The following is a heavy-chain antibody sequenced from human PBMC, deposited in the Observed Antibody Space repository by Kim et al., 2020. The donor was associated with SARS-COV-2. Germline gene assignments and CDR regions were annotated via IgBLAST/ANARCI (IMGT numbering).Heavy chain of an antibody. V-gene: IGHV4-34*01. CDR3: ARSRNFIIAAAGYYYYGMDV. CDR2: INHSGST. CDR1: GGSFSGYY. Sequence: SETLSLTCAVYGGSFSGYYWSWIRQPPGKGLEWIGEINHSGSTNYNPSLKSRVTISVDTSKNQFSLKLSSVTAADTAVYYCARSRNFIIAAAGYYYYGMDVWGQGTTVTVSS. D-gene: IGHD6-13*01. J-gene: IGHJ6*02.